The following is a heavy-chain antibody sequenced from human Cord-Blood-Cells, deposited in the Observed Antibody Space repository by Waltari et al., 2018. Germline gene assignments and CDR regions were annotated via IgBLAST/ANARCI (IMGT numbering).Heavy chain of an antibody. J-gene: IGHJ4*02. CDR1: GFPFRSHA. CDR2: ISYGGSNK. D-gene: IGHD2-21*01. CDR3: ARGIPLDAGFDY. V-gene: IGHV3-30-3*01. Sequence: QVQLVESGGGVVQPGRSLRLSCAASGFPFRSHAIHWVRQAPGKGLGWVAVISYGGSNKYYADSVKGRFTISRDNSKNTLYLQMNSLRAEDTAVYYCARGIPLDAGFDYWGQGTLVTVSS.